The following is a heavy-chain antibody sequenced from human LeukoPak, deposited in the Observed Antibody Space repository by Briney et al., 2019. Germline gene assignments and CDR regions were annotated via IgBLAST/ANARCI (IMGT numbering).Heavy chain of an antibody. D-gene: IGHD6-19*01. Sequence: GGSLRLSCAASGFTVSSNYMSWVRQAPGKGLEWVSVIYSGGSTYYADSVKGRFTISRDNAKNSLFLQMNNMRAEDTATYYCARGAGSGWSGWFDSWGQGTLVTVSS. CDR2: IYSGGST. J-gene: IGHJ5*01. CDR3: ARGAGSGWSGWFDS. V-gene: IGHV3-53*01. CDR1: GFTVSSNY.